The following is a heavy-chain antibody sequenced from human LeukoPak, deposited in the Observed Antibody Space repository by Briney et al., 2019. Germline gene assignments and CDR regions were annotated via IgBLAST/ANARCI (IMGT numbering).Heavy chain of an antibody. CDR1: GVSFDSYT. CDR3: ARAYYGGLAVSGPFGF. V-gene: IGHV1-69*08. D-gene: IGHD6-19*01. CDR2: IIPILNTP. J-gene: IGHJ4*02. Sequence: SVTVSCKASGVSFDSYTFNWVRQAPGQGLQWMGRIIPILNTPNYAQNFQGRVAITADKSTSTAYMELSSLRSEDTAIYYCARAYYGGLAVSGPFGFWGQGTLVTVSS.